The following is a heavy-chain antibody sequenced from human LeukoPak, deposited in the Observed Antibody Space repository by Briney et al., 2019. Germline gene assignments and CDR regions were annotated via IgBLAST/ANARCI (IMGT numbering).Heavy chain of an antibody. J-gene: IGHJ4*02. V-gene: IGHV3-74*01. CDR2: INGDGSST. D-gene: IGHD3-22*01. Sequence: GGSLRLSCAASGFTFSSYWMYWVRQAPGKGLVWVSRINGDGSSTSYADSVKGRFTIPRDNAKNTLYLQMNSLRAGDTAVYYCARDYYDSSTYYAYWGQGTLVTVSS. CDR3: ARDYYDSSTYYAY. CDR1: GFTFSSYW.